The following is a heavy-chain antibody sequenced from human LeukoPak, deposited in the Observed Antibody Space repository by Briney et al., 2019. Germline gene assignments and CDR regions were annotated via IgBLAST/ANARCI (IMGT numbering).Heavy chain of an antibody. V-gene: IGHV3-7*01. J-gene: IGHJ4*02. CDR2: IKQDGSDK. Sequence: GGSLRLSCAASGFTFSDYWMTWVRQAPGKGLEWVANIKQDGSDKHYVDSVKGRFIISRDNAKNSLYLQMNSLRAEDTAVYYCARAGYTYITLYYWGQGTLVAVSS. CDR1: GFTFSDYW. D-gene: IGHD5-18*01. CDR3: ARAGYTYITLYY.